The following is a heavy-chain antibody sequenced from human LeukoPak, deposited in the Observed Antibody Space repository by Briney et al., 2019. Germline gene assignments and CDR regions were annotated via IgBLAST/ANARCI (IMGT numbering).Heavy chain of an antibody. D-gene: IGHD3-22*01. V-gene: IGHV3-7*01. CDR1: GFTFSSYW. CDR3: ARSVSYYDSSGYDY. Sequence: PGESLRLSCAASGFTFSSYWMSWVRQPPGKGLEGVGNIKQNGREKYYVDSVKGLYTLYRDNAKNSLYLQMNSLRAEDTAVYYCARSVSYYDSSGYDYWGQGTLVTVSS. CDR2: IKQNGREK. J-gene: IGHJ4*02.